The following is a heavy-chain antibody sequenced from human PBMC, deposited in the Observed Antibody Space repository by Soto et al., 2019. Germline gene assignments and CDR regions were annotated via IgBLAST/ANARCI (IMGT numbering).Heavy chain of an antibody. J-gene: IGHJ4*02. CDR3: ARGSSDILTGYYFDY. CDR1: GGTFSSYA. CDR2: LIPIFGTA. Sequence: QVQLVQSGAEVKKPGSSVKVSCKASGGTFSSYAISWVRQAPGQGLEWMGGLIPIFGTANYAQKFQGRVTITADKSTRTAYMELSSLRSEDTGVYYCARGSSDILTGYYFDYWGQGTLVTVSS. D-gene: IGHD3-9*01. V-gene: IGHV1-69*06.